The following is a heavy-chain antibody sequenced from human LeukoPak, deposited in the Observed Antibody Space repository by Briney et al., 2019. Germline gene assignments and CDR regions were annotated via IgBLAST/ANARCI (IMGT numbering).Heavy chain of an antibody. V-gene: IGHV3-53*01. CDR2: IYSGGST. CDR3: ARGAAAGMFRDYYYGMDV. CDR1: GFTVSSNY. J-gene: IGHJ6*02. Sequence: GGSLRLSCAASGFTVSSNYMSWVRQAPGKGLEWVSVIYSGGSTYYADSVKGRFTISRDSSKNTLYLQMNSLRAEDTAVYYCARGAAAGMFRDYYYGMDVWGQGTTVTVSS. D-gene: IGHD6-13*01.